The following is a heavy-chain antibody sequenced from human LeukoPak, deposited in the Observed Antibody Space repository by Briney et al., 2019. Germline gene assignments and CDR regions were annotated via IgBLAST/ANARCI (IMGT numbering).Heavy chain of an antibody. CDR1: GFTFSSYA. D-gene: IGHD2/OR15-2a*01. CDR3: ARDGEYGYYYYGMDV. V-gene: IGHV3-23*01. CDR2: ISGSGGST. Sequence: GGSLRLSCAVSGFTFSSYAMSWVRQAPGKGLEWVSAISGSGGSTYYADSVKGRFTISRDNSKNTLYLQMNSLRAEDTAVYYCARDGEYGYYYYGMDVWGQGTTVTVSS. J-gene: IGHJ6*02.